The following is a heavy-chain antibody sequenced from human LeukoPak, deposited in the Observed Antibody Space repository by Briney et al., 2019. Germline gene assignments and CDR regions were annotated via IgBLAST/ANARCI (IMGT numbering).Heavy chain of an antibody. CDR1: GYTLTELS. CDR3: ATDFHEYYYYGMDV. V-gene: IGHV1-24*01. Sequence: ASVKVSCKVSGYTLTELSMHWVRQAPGKGREWMGGFDPEDGETIYAKKFQGRFTITEDPSTDTAYMELTSLKSEDTAVYYCATDFHEYYYYGMDVWGQGTTVTVSS. J-gene: IGHJ6*02. CDR2: FDPEDGET.